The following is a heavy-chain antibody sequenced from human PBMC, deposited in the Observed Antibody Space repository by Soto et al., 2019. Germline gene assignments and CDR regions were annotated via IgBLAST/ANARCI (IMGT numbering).Heavy chain of an antibody. Sequence: QITLNESGPPVVKPTETLTLTCTFSGFSLTTSGVGVGWVRQSPGKAPEWLAFIYWDDDKRYSTSLKSRLTITNDTSKNQVVLTMANVDPADTATYYCAHRVLRAVFGLVTTTAIYFDFWGQGTPVVVSS. CDR1: GFSLTTSGVG. CDR3: AHRVLRAVFGLVTTTAIYFDF. V-gene: IGHV2-5*02. J-gene: IGHJ4*02. CDR2: IYWDDDK. D-gene: IGHD3-3*01.